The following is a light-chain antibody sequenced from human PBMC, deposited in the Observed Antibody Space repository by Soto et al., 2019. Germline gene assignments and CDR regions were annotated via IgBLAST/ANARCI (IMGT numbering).Light chain of an antibody. J-gene: IGKJ1*01. CDR2: GAS. V-gene: IGKV3-15*01. Sequence: EIVMTQSPATLSVSPGERATLSCRASQSVSSNLAWYHQKPGQAPRLLIYGASTRATGIPARFSGSGSGTEFTLTIRTLQSDDVKVYYCQQYNNWPPAATFDQETKVAIK. CDR1: QSVSSN. CDR3: QQYNNWPPAAT.